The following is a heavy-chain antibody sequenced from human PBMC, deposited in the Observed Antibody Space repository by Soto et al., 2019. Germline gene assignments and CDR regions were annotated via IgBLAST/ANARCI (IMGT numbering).Heavy chain of an antibody. CDR2: IYYSGST. V-gene: IGHV4-39*01. CDR1: GGSISSSSYY. D-gene: IGHD3-10*01. CDR3: ARRVSGVWFGANWFDP. J-gene: IGHJ5*02. Sequence: SSETLSPTCTVSGGSISSSSYYWGWIRQPPGKGLEWIGSIYYSGSTYYNPSLKSRVTISVDTSKNQFSLKLSSVTAADTAVYYCARRVSGVWFGANWFDPWGQGTLVTVSS.